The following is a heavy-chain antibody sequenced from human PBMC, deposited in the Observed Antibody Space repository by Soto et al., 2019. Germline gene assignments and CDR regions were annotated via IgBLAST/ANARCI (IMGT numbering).Heavy chain of an antibody. D-gene: IGHD1-26*01. Sequence: QLQLQESGPGLVKPSETLSLTCTVSGGSISSSSYYWGWIRQPPGKGLEWIGSIYYSGITYYNPSLKSRVTIAVDTSKNQFSLKLSSVTAADTAVYYCARQSGVGATYYGMDVWGQGTTVTVSS. CDR2: IYYSGIT. CDR3: ARQSGVGATYYGMDV. J-gene: IGHJ6*02. V-gene: IGHV4-39*01. CDR1: GGSISSSSYY.